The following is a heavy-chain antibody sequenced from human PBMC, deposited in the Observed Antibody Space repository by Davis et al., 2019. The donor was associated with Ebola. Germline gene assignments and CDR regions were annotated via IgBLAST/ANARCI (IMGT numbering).Heavy chain of an antibody. V-gene: IGHV2-5*02. CDR1: GFSLSTRGVG. Sequence: SGPTLVKPTQTLTLTCTFSGFSLSTRGVGVGWIRQPPGKALEWVALIYWDDHKRYSPSLKSRLTITKDTSKNQVVLTMTNMDPVDTATYYCAHIRLATTIFGVNYFDYWGQGTLVTVSS. D-gene: IGHD3-3*01. CDR2: IYWDDHK. J-gene: IGHJ4*02. CDR3: AHIRLATTIFGVNYFDY.